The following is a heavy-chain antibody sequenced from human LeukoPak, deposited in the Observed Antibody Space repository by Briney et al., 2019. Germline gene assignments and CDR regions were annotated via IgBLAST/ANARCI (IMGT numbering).Heavy chain of an antibody. CDR1: RGTLSSYA. Sequence: ASVKVSCKASRGTLSSYAISWVRQAPGQGGEGMGGIIPIFGKANYAQKFQGRVTITTDKSTSTAYMERRSLRSEDTAVYYCARDLAGGGGYFDYWGQGTLVTVSS. CDR2: IIPIFGKA. J-gene: IGHJ4*02. CDR3: ARDLAGGGGYFDY. D-gene: IGHD3-16*01. V-gene: IGHV1-69*05.